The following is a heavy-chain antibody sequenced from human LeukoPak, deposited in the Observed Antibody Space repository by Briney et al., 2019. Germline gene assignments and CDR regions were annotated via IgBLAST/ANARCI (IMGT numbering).Heavy chain of an antibody. D-gene: IGHD5-18*01. J-gene: IGHJ4*02. CDR2: IYYSGST. CDR3: ARARGVQLWLSGFEY. CDR1: GGSISSYY. Sequence: SETLSLTCTVSGGSISSYYWSWIRQLPGKGLERIGYIYYSGSTNYNPSLKSRVTISVDTSKNQFSLKLSSVTAADTAVYYCARARGVQLWLSGFEYWGQGTLVTVSS. V-gene: IGHV4-59*01.